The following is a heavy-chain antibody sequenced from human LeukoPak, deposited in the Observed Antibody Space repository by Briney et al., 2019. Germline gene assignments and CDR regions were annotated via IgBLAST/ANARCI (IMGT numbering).Heavy chain of an antibody. CDR1: GYTFTGHY. CDR2: IKPNTGDT. CDR3: ARGPQGGTTDF. Sequence: ASVKLSCKASGYTFTGHYMHWMRQAPGQGLEWMGWIKPNTGDTNYAQNFQGRVTMTRDTSISTVYMELTSLISDDTAVYYCARGPQGGTTDFWGQGTLVTVSS. D-gene: IGHD1-7*01. J-gene: IGHJ4*02. V-gene: IGHV1-2*02.